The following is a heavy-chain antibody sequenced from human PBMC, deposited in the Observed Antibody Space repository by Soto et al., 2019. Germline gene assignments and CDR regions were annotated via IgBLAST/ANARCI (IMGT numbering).Heavy chain of an antibody. CDR2: IYYSGST. J-gene: IGHJ4*02. CDR3: GGGRDFWSGYCPFDY. CDR1: GGSISSGDYY. V-gene: IGHV4-30-4*01. D-gene: IGHD3-3*01. Sequence: QVQLQESGPGLVKPSQTLSLTCTVSGGSISSGDYYWSWIRQPPGKGLEWIGYIYYSGSTYYTPSLKSRVILIVETSNHQFPLQLSAVTAAATALYCGGGGRDFWSGYCPFDYWGQGTLVTVSS.